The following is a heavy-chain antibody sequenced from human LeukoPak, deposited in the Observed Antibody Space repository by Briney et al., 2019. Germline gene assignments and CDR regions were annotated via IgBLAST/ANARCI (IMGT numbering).Heavy chain of an antibody. J-gene: IGHJ5*02. CDR3: ARDRSPYCSSTSCYGEFDP. D-gene: IGHD2-2*01. CDR1: GFTFSPYS. Sequence: GGSLRLSCAASGFTFSPYSMNWVRQAPGKGLEWVSYISSSSSAIYYADSVKGRFTISRVNAKNSLFLQMNSLRAEDTAVYYCARDRSPYCSSTSCYGEFDPWGQGTLVTVSS. V-gene: IGHV3-48*04. CDR2: ISSSSSAI.